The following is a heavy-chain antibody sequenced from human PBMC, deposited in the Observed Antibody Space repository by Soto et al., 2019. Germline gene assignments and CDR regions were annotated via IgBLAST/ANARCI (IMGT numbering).Heavy chain of an antibody. D-gene: IGHD2-15*01. CDR2: ISAYNGNT. J-gene: IGHJ6*02. CDR3: ARGYCSGGSCRNYYYYGMDV. V-gene: IGHV1-18*01. Sequence: ASVKVSCKASGYTFTGYPIHWVRQAPGQGLEWMGWISAYNGNTNYAQKLQGRVTMTTDTSTSTAYMELRSLRSDDTAVYYCARGYCSGGSCRNYYYYGMDVWGQGTTVTVSS. CDR1: GYTFTGYP.